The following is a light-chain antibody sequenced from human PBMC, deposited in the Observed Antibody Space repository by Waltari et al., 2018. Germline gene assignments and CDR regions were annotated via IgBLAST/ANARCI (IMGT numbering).Light chain of an antibody. V-gene: IGKV1-33*01. CDR1: QDIRKF. J-gene: IGKJ4*01. CDR3: QQYDILPLT. Sequence: DIQMTQSPSSLSASVGDRVTITCQAIQDIRKFLNWFQQKPGTAPKVVIYDASNLEKGVPSRFSGSGSGTRFTLTISSLQPDDFATYYCQQYDILPLTFGGGTRVE. CDR2: DAS.